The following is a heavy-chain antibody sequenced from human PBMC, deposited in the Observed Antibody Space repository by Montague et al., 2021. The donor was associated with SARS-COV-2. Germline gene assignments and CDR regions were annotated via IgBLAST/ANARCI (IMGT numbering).Heavy chain of an antibody. D-gene: IGHD3-22*01. V-gene: IGHV4-61*01. CDR2: IYYSGST. CDR3: ARIGYECVDYYYVFAV. J-gene: IGHJ1*01. CDR1: GGSIRSGNYY. Sequence: SETLSLTCTVSGGSIRSGNYYWSWIRQPPGKGLEWIGYIYYSGSTNYNPSLKSRVTISVDTSKNQFSLKLSSVTAADTAVYYCARIGYECVDYYYVFAVWGQGTLVTVSS.